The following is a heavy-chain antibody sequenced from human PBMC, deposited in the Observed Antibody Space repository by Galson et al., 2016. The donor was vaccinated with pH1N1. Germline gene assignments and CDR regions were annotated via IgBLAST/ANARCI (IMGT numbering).Heavy chain of an antibody. CDR3: AKDGEYSAYEGTS. CDR2: TLYDGGSQ. V-gene: IGHV3-30*18. J-gene: IGHJ4*02. Sequence: SLRLSCAASGFTFSTYAMHWVRQAPGKGLEWVAVTLYDGGSQYYADSVKGRFTISRDNSKNTLYLELNSLRGEDTAVYYCAKDGEYSAYEGTSWGQGNLVTVSS. CDR1: GFTFSTYA. D-gene: IGHD5-12*01.